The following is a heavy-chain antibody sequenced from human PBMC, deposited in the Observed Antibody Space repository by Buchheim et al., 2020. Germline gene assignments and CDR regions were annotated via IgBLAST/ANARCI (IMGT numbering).Heavy chain of an antibody. Sequence: EVQLVESGGGLVKPGGSLRLSCAASGFIFSSHTMNWVRQAPGKGLEWVSSISSSSSYIFFADSMKGRFTISRDNARNSLYLQMNSLRAEDTAVYYCARDPGLWLAWGQGTL. CDR2: ISSSSSYI. V-gene: IGHV3-21*01. J-gene: IGHJ5*02. CDR3: ARDPGLWLA. D-gene: IGHD5-18*01. CDR1: GFIFSSHT.